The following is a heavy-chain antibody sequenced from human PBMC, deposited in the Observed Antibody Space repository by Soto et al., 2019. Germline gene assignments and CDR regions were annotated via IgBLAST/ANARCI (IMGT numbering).Heavy chain of an antibody. CDR2: IYPGDSDT. Sequence: LKISCKGSGYSFTSYWNGWVRQMPGKGLEWMGIIYPGDSDTRYSTSFQGQVTISADKSISTAYLQWSSLKASDTAMYYCAGPYYGSSSYYYYYGMDVWGQGTTVTVSS. CDR3: AGPYYGSSSYYYYYGMDV. J-gene: IGHJ6*02. V-gene: IGHV5-51*01. D-gene: IGHD6-6*01. CDR1: GYSFTSYW.